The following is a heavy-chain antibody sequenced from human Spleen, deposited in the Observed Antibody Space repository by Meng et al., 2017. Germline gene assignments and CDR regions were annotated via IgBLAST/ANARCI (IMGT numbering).Heavy chain of an antibody. CDR3: VSIHPYSSGWYSNY. CDR2: MNPNSGNT. V-gene: IGHV1-8*03. Sequence: ASVKVSCKASGYTFTSYDINWVRQATGQGLEWMGWMNPNSGNTGYAQKFQGRVTITRNTSISTAYMELSSLRSEDTAVYYCVSIHPYSSGWYSNYWGQGTLVTVSS. J-gene: IGHJ4*02. D-gene: IGHD6-19*01. CDR1: GYTFTSYD.